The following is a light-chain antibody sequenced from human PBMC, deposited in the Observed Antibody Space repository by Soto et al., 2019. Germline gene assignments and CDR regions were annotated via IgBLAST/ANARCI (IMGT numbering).Light chain of an antibody. CDR3: MQTLQSWT. CDR2: LSS. CDR1: QSLLHSNGYNY. J-gene: IGKJ1*01. V-gene: IGKV2-28*01. Sequence: DIVMTQSPLSLPVTPGEPASISCRSSQSLLHSNGYNYLDWYMQKPGQSPQLLIYLSSNRASGVRDRFSGSGSGTDFTLKISRVEAEDVGVYYCMQTLQSWTFGQGTKVEIK.